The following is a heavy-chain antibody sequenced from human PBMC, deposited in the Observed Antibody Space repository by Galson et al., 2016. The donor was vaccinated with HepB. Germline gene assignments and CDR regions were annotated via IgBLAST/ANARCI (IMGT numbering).Heavy chain of an antibody. V-gene: IGHV6-1*01. Sequence: CAISGDSVPNNNAGWYWIRQSPSRGLECLGRTFYRSNWQNDYAESVNSRISINADTAKNEFSLHLRSVTPEDTGVYYCARSYLLGRGFGWWGPGTPVTVSS. D-gene: IGHD3-10*01. CDR1: GDSVPNNNAG. CDR2: TFYRSNWQN. CDR3: ARSYLLGRGFGW. J-gene: IGHJ4*02.